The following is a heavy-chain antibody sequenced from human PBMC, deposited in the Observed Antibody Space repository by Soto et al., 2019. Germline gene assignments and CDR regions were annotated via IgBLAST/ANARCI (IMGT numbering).Heavy chain of an antibody. D-gene: IGHD3-16*01. J-gene: IGHJ6*02. CDR2: IYYSGST. CDR3: ARDAPPGEDYCMDV. Sequence: PSETLSLTCTVSGGSISSGGYYWSWIRQHPGKGLEWIGYIYYSGSTYYNPSLKSRVTISVDTSKNQFSLKLSSVTAADTAVYYCARDAPPGEDYCMDVWGQGTTFTVSS. V-gene: IGHV4-31*03. CDR1: GGSISSGGYY.